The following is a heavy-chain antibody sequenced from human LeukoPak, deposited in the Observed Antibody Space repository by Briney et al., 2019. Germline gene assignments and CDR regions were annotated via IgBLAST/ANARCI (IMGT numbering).Heavy chain of an antibody. V-gene: IGHV4-59*01. J-gene: IGHJ6*02. Sequence: SETLSLTCTVSGGSISSYYWSWIRQPPGKGLEWIGYIYYSGSTNYNPSLKSRVTISVDTSKNQFSLKLNSVTAADTAVYYCARGVDYDNNYFQYGMDVWGRGTTVTVSS. D-gene: IGHD3-9*01. CDR1: GGSISSYY. CDR3: ARGVDYDNNYFQYGMDV. CDR2: IYYSGST.